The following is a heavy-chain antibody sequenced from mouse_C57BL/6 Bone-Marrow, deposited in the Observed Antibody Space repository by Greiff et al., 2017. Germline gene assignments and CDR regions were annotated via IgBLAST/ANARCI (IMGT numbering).Heavy chain of an antibody. CDR1: GFTFSSYG. Sequence: VQAVESGGDLVKPGGSLKLSCAASGFTFSSYGMSWVRQTPDKRLEWVATISSGGSYTYYPDSVKGRFTISRDNAKNTLYLQMSSLKSEDTAMYCCAGRWGFAYWGQGTLVTVSA. V-gene: IGHV5-6*01. CDR3: AGRWGFAY. CDR2: ISSGGSYT. D-gene: IGHD1-1*02. J-gene: IGHJ3*01.